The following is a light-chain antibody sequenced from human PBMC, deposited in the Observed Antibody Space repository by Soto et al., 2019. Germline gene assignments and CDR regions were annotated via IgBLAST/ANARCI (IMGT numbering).Light chain of an antibody. Sequence: DIQMTQSPSSVSAAVGDRVTITCRASTVISSWIAWDQQKPGTAPSLLIYAASSSQSGVPSRFSGSGSGTDFTLPISSLQPEDFPTGSCQQANSFPPLTIGGGTKVGI. CDR2: AAS. CDR1: TVISSW. J-gene: IGKJ4*01. CDR3: QQANSFPPLT. V-gene: IGKV1-12*01.